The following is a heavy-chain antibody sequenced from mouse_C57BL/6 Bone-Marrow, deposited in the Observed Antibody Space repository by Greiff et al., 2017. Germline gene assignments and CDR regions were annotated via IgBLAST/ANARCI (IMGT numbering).Heavy chain of an antibody. CDR1: GYTFTSYW. CDR3: TREGGSSLSWFAY. CDR2: IYPGNSDT. V-gene: IGHV1-5*01. D-gene: IGHD1-1*01. J-gene: IGHJ3*01. Sequence: DVKLVESGTVLARPGASVKMSCKTSGYTFTSYWMHWVKQRPGQGLEWIGAIYPGNSDTSYNQKFKGKAKLTAVTSASTAYMELSSLTNEDSAVYYWTREGGSSLSWFAYWGQGTLVTVSA.